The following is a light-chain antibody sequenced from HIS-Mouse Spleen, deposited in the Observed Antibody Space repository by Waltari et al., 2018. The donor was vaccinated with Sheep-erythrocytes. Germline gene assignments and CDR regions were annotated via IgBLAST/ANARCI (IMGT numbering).Light chain of an antibody. CDR2: EDS. CDR3: YSTDSSGNGV. Sequence: SYELTQPPSVSVSPGQTASIPCSGDAFPKPSAYWYQQKSGQAPVLVNDEDSKRPSGIPEIFSGSSSGTMATLTISGAQVEDEADYYCYSTDSSGNGVFGGGTKLTVL. V-gene: IGLV3-10*01. CDR1: AFPKPS. J-gene: IGLJ2*01.